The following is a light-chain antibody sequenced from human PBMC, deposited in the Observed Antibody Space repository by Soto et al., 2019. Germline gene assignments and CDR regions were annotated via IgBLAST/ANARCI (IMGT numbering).Light chain of an antibody. CDR3: QQSYTTLFT. CDR1: QSISNY. CDR2: AAS. V-gene: IGKV1-39*01. J-gene: IGKJ3*01. Sequence: DIQMTQSPSSLSASVGDRVTITCRASQSISNYLNWYQQKPGKAPKLLIYAASSLQSGVPSRFNGSGSGTDFTLTISSLQPEDFATYSCQQSYTTLFTFGPGTNVDIK.